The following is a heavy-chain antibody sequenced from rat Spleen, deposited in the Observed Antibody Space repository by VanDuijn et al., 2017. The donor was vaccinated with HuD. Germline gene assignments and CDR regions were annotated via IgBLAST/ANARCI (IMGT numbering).Heavy chain of an antibody. Sequence: EVQLQESGPGLVKPSQSLSLTCSVTGYSITTAYRWNWIRKFPGNKLEWMGYIDSAGSTNYNPSLKSRISITRDTSKNQFFLQVNSVTTEDTATYYCARFFDSWGQGVMVTVSS. CDR1: GYSITTAYR. CDR3: ARFFDS. V-gene: IGHV3-3*01. J-gene: IGHJ2*01. CDR2: IDSAGST.